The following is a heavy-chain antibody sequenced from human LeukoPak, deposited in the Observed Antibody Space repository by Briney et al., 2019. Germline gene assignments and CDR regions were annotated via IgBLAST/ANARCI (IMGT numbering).Heavy chain of an antibody. CDR1: GGSINNYY. Sequence: ASETLSLTCTVSGGSINNYYWSWIRQPAGKGLEWIGRMYTSGGSNYNPSLKSRVTMSVDTSKNQFSLRLNSVTAADTAVYYCARDLAQTPWDYWGQGTLVILSA. J-gene: IGHJ4*02. V-gene: IGHV4-4*07. CDR2: MYTSGGS. CDR3: ARDLAQTPWDY.